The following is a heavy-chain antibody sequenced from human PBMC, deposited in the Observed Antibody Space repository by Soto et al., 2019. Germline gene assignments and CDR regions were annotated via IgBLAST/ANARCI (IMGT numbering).Heavy chain of an antibody. D-gene: IGHD1-7*01. Sequence: GGSLRLSCAASGFTVSSNYMSWVRQAPGKGLEWVSVIYSGGSTYYADSVKGRFTISRDNSKNTLYLQMNSLRAEDTAVYYCAREYVTGTTSHYYYYGMDVWGQGTTVTVSS. J-gene: IGHJ6*02. V-gene: IGHV3-53*01. CDR3: AREYVTGTTSHYYYYGMDV. CDR2: IYSGGST. CDR1: GFTVSSNY.